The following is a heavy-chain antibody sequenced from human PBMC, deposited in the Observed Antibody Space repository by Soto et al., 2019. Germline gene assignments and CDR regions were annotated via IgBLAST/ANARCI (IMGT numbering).Heavy chain of an antibody. D-gene: IGHD3-16*01. J-gene: IGHJ5*02. CDR2: IYYTGNT. CDR3: AGAGGSSYGLS. V-gene: IGHV4-31*03. CDR1: GGSINTGSDY. Sequence: QLQLQESGPGLVKPSQTLSLTCNVSGGSINTGSDYWSWIRQHPGKGLEYIGYIYYTGNTYYNPSLKSRLSISLDTSKNQFSLRLSSVTAADTALYFCAGAGGSSYGLSWGLGTLVTVSS.